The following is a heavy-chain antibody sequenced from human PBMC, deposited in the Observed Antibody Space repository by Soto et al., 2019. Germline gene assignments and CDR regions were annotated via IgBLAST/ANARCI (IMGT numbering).Heavy chain of an antibody. Sequence: QVQLQESGPGLVKPSETLSLTCTVSGGSISSYYWSWIRQPPGKGLEWIGYIYYSGSTNYNPSLKSRVTISVDTSKNQFSLKLSSVTAADTAVYYCARVYGDYTEPIDAFDIRGQGTMVTVSS. J-gene: IGHJ3*02. V-gene: IGHV4-59*01. CDR2: IYYSGST. D-gene: IGHD4-17*01. CDR1: GGSISSYY. CDR3: ARVYGDYTEPIDAFDI.